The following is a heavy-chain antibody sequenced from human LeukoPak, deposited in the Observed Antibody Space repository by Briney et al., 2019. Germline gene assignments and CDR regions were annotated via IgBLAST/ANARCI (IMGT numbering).Heavy chain of an antibody. CDR2: IKQDGSEK. J-gene: IGHJ4*02. D-gene: IGHD3-10*01. V-gene: IGHV3-7*01. CDR1: GFTFSSYW. CDR3: ARDSEDGSAPHD. Sequence: GGSLRLSCAAPGFTFSSYWMSWVRQAPGKGLEWVANIKQDGSEKYYVDSVKGRFTISRDNAKNSLYLQMNSLRAEDTAVYYCARDSEDGSAPHDWGQGTLVTVSS.